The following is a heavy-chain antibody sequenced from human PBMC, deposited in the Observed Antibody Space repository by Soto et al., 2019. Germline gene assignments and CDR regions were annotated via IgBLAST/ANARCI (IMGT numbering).Heavy chain of an antibody. V-gene: IGHV3-23*01. D-gene: IGHD2-2*01. CDR2: VSGSGGST. J-gene: IGHJ6*02. CDR3: AEQPPQPSSRA. Sequence: EVQLLESGGGLVQPGGSLRLSCAASGFTFTTYAMNWVRQAPGKALEWVSTVSGSGGSTYHGHSVKGRFTVPRDNSKTTSYLPMYSLITGETAVYYCAEQPPQPSSRAWGQGTTVTASS. CDR1: GFTFTTYA.